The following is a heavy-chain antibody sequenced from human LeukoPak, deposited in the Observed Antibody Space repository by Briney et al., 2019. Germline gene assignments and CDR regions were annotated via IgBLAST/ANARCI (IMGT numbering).Heavy chain of an antibody. CDR3: ARLDYDILTGGVDY. J-gene: IGHJ4*02. Sequence: SVKVSCKASGGTFSSYAISWLRQAPGQGLEWMGGIIPIFGTANYAQKFQGRVTITTDESTSTAYMELSSLRSEDTAVYYCARLDYDILTGGVDYWGQGTLVTVSS. D-gene: IGHD3-9*01. CDR1: GGTFSSYA. CDR2: IIPIFGTA. V-gene: IGHV1-69*05.